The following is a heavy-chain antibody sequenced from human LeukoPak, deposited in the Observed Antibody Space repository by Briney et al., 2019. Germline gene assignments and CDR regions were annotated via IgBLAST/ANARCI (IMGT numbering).Heavy chain of an antibody. D-gene: IGHD3-10*01. Sequence: GGSLRLSCAASGFTFNSYAMHWVRQAPGKGLEWVAVISYDGSNKYYADSVKGRFTISRDNAKNSLYLQMNSLRVEDTAVYYCARGPPYGSRSDYFDYWGQGTLVTVSS. CDR2: ISYDGSNK. J-gene: IGHJ4*02. CDR3: ARGPPYGSRSDYFDY. V-gene: IGHV3-30-3*01. CDR1: GFTFNSYA.